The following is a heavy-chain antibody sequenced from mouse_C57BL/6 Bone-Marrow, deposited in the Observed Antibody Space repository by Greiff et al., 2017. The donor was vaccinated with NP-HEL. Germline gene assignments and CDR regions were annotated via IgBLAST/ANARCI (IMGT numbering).Heavy chain of an antibody. J-gene: IGHJ3*01. D-gene: IGHD1-1*01. V-gene: IGHV5-9*01. CDR2: ISGGGGNT. CDR3: ARDYYGSSFAY. CDR1: GFTFSSYT. Sequence: EVKLMESGGGLVKPGGSLKLSCAASGFTFSSYTMSWVRQTPEKRLEWVATISGGGGNTYYPDSVKGRFTISRAKAKNTLYLQMSSLRSEDTALYYCARDYYGSSFAYWGQGTLVTVSA.